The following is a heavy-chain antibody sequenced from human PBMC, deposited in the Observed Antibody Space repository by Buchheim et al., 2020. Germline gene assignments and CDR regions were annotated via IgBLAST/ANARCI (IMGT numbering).Heavy chain of an antibody. D-gene: IGHD6-13*01. CDR1: GFTFSSYW. Sequence: EVQLVESGGGLVQPGGSLRLSCAASGFTFSSYWMSWGRQAPGKGLEWVANIKQDGSEKYYVDSVKGRFTISRDNAKNSLYLQMNSLRAEDTAVYYCARLGSSSSVLGPNFDYWGQGTL. V-gene: IGHV3-7*01. J-gene: IGHJ4*02. CDR2: IKQDGSEK. CDR3: ARLGSSSSVLGPNFDY.